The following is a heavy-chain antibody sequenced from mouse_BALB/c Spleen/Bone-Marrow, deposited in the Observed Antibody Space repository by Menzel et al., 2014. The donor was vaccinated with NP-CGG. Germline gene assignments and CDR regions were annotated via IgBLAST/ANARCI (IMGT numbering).Heavy chain of an antibody. V-gene: IGHV2-5*01. Sequence: VKLVETGPGLVQPPQSLSITCTVSGFSLTNSGVHWVRQSPGKGLEWLGQMWRGGNTDYNAAFKYRFGYTKDNSKSQVFFKMNRLQADDSAIYYWCKNGVYNYFNYWVQGTPLTVSS. CDR3: CKNGVYNYFNY. CDR1: GFSLTNSG. CDR2: MWRGGNT. J-gene: IGHJ2*01.